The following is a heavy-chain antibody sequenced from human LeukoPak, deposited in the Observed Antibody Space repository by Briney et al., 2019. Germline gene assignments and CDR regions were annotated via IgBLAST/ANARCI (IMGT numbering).Heavy chain of an antibody. CDR3: ARDHNYDFWSGFWFDP. CDR2: ISSSSSYI. CDR1: GFTFSSYS. V-gene: IGHV3-21*01. J-gene: IGHJ5*02. D-gene: IGHD3-3*01. Sequence: SGGSLRLPCAASGFTFSSYSMNWVRQAPGKGLEWVSSISSSSSYIYYADSVKGRFTISRDNAKNSLYLQMNSLRAEDTAVYYCARDHNYDFWSGFWFDPWGQGTLVTVSS.